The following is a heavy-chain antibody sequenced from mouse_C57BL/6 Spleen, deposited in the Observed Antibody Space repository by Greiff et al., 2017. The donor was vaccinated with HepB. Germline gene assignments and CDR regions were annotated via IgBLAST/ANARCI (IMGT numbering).Heavy chain of an antibody. D-gene: IGHD2-5*01. J-gene: IGHJ4*01. CDR3: ARTFYYSNSYYYAMDY. CDR2: IYPGDGDT. Sequence: QVQLKQSGPELVKPGASVKISCKASGYAFSSSWMNWVKQRPGKGLEWIGRIYPGDGDTNYNGKFKGKATLTADKSSSTAYMQLSSLTSEDSAVYFCARTFYYSNSYYYAMDYWGQGTSVTVSS. V-gene: IGHV1-82*01. CDR1: GYAFSSSW.